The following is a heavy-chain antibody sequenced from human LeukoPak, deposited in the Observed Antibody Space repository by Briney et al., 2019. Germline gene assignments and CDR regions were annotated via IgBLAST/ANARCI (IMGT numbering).Heavy chain of an antibody. D-gene: IGHD3-3*01. V-gene: IGHV4-4*09. CDR3: ARGVPRITIFGVVTYYYYYMDV. J-gene: IGHJ6*03. CDR1: GGSISSYY. Sequence: SETLSLTCTVSGGSISSYYWSWIRQPPGKGLEWIGYIYTSGSTNYNPSLKSRVTISVDTSKNQFSLKLSSVTAADTAVYYCARGVPRITIFGVVTYYYYYMDVWGKGTTVTVSS. CDR2: IYTSGST.